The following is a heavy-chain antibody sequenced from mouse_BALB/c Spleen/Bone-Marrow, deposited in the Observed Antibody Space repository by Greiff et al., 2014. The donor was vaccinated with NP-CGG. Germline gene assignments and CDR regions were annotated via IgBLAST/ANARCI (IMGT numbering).Heavy chain of an antibody. CDR3: TRYGNSHYYAIDY. V-gene: IGHV1-69*02. D-gene: IGHD1-1*01. CDR2: IYPSDSYT. CDR1: GYTFTSYW. J-gene: IGHJ4*01. Sequence: QVQLQQSGAELVRPGASVKLSCRASGYTFTSYWINWVKQRPGQGLEWIGNIYPSDSYTNYNQRFKDKATLTVDKSSSTAYMQLSIPTSEYSAVYYCTRYGNSHYYAIDYWGQGTSVTVSS.